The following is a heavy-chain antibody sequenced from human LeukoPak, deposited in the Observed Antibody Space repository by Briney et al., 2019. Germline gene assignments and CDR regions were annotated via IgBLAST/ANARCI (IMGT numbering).Heavy chain of an antibody. Sequence: SETLSLTCAVYGGSFSGYYWSWIRQPPGKGLEWIGAINHSGSTNYNPSLKSRVTISVDTSKNQFSLKLSSVTAADTAVYYCARHWSYGSGSYYQRGKYYFDYWGQGTLVTVSS. CDR3: ARHWSYGSGSYYQRGKYYFDY. D-gene: IGHD3-10*01. CDR1: GGSFSGYY. J-gene: IGHJ4*02. V-gene: IGHV4-34*01. CDR2: INHSGST.